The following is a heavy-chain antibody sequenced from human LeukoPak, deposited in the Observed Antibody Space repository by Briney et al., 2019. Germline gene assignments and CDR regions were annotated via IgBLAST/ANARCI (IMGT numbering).Heavy chain of an antibody. J-gene: IGHJ4*02. V-gene: IGHV3-74*01. CDR1: GFTFSSYG. D-gene: IGHD6-25*01. CDR3: ARENLAAAADY. Sequence: GGSLRLSCAASGFTFSSYGMHWVRQAPGKGLVWVSRIRGDGSMTNYADSVKGRFTISRDNAKNTLYLQMNSLRLEDTAVYYCARENLAAAADYWGQGTVVTVSS. CDR2: IRGDGSMT.